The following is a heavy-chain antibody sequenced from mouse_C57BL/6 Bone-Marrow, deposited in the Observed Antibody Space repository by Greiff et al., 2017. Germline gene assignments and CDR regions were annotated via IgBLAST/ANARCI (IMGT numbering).Heavy chain of an antibody. V-gene: IGHV10-1*01. CDR2: IRSKSNNYAT. CDR3: VRHEGYYGSSWSWFAY. CDR1: GFSFNTYA. J-gene: IGHJ3*01. Sequence: EVKLMESGGGLVQPKGSLKLSCAASGFSFNTYAMNWVRQAPGKGLEWVARIRSKSNNYATYYADSVKDRFTISRDDSESMLYLQMNNLKTEDTAMYYCVRHEGYYGSSWSWFAYWGQGTLVTVSA. D-gene: IGHD1-1*01.